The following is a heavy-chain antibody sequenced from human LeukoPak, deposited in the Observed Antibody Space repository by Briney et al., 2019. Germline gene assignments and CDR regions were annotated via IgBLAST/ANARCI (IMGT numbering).Heavy chain of an antibody. D-gene: IGHD3-22*01. Sequence: GGSLRLSCATSGFTFSNAWMNWVRQAPGKGLEWVGRIRSNPDGGTIDYAALVKGRFTLSRDDSKTTLYLQMNSLQTEDTAVYYCATDFYDSTWGQGTLVTVSS. CDR1: GFTFSNAW. J-gene: IGHJ5*02. CDR3: ATDFYDST. CDR2: IRSNPDGGTI. V-gene: IGHV3-15*07.